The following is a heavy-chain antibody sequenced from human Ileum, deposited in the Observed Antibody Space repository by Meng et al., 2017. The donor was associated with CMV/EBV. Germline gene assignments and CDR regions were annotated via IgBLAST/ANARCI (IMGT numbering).Heavy chain of an antibody. CDR2: IYVSGGST. J-gene: IGHJ4*02. D-gene: IGHD1-26*01. CDR3: TRKVGGSYYFAY. CDR1: GFTFSNYA. Sequence: CAVSGFTFSNYAFSWVRQAPGKGLEWVSGIYVSGGSTFYADSVKGRFTISRDNLENTVYLEMNSLKAEDTAVYYCTRKVGGSYYFAYWGQGTLVTVSS. V-gene: IGHV3-23*01.